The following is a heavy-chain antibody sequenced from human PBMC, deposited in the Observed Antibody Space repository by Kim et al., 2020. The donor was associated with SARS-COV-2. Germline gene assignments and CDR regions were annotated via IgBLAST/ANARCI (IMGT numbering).Heavy chain of an antibody. CDR1: GGTFSSYA. J-gene: IGHJ6*02. CDR3: ARDDPHYGSGSYFPYRSLYYYYGMDV. D-gene: IGHD3-10*01. Sequence: SVKVSCKASGGTFSSYAISWVRQAPGQGLEWMGGIIPIFGTANYAQKFQGRVTITADESTSTAYMELSSLRSEDTAVYYCARDDPHYGSGSYFPYRSLYYYYGMDVWGQGTTVTVSS. V-gene: IGHV1-69*13. CDR2: IIPIFGTA.